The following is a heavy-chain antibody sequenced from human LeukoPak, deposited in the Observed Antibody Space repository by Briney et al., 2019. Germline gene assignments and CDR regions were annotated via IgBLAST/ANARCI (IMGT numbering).Heavy chain of an antibody. J-gene: IGHJ4*02. D-gene: IGHD3-3*01. Sequence: GRSLRLSCAASGFTFSSYAMHWVRQAPGKGLEWVAVISYDGSNKYYADSVKGRFTISRDNSKNTLYLQMNSLRAEVTAVYYCARDPRYFGVVIGIDYWGQGTLVTVSS. CDR3: ARDPRYFGVVIGIDY. CDR1: GFTFSSYA. V-gene: IGHV3-30-3*01. CDR2: ISYDGSNK.